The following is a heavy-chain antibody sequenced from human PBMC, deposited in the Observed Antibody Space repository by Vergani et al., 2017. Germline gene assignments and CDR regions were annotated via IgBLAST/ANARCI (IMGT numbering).Heavy chain of an antibody. CDR3: ARDCTSGGCPDNYGMDV. CDR2: IGSSGPYI. CDR1: GFTFSDFS. D-gene: IGHD2-8*01. J-gene: IGHJ6*02. Sequence: EVQLVESGGGLVKPGGSLRLSCAASGFTFSDFSMSWVRPAPGKGLEWVAFIGSSGPYINHADSVKGRFIISRDNTNNSLFLQLRSLRAEDAAVYYCARDCTSGGCPDNYGMDVWGQGATVTVSS. V-gene: IGHV3-21*06.